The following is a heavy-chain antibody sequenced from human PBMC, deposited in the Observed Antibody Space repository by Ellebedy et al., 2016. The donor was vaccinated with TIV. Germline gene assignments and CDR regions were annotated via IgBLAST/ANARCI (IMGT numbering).Heavy chain of an antibody. V-gene: IGHV3-23*01. CDR1: GFTFSNYA. D-gene: IGHD6-19*01. CDR3: TSGITLAGTGGY. J-gene: IGHJ4*02. CDR2: FSDST. Sequence: GESLKISCAASGFTFSNYAMTWVRQAPGKGLEWVSHFSDSTYYADSVQGRFTISRDNSKNTLYLQMNSLRAEDTAVYYCTSGITLAGTGGYWGQGTLVTVSS.